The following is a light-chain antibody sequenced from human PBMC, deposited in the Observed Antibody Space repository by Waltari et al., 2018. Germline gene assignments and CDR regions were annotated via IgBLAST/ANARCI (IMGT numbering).Light chain of an antibody. V-gene: IGKV3-20*01. CDR1: QSVSSSY. Sequence: EIVLTQSPGTLSLSPGERATLSCRASQSVSSSYLAWYQQKPGQAPRVLIHGASNRATGIPDRFSGSGSGTDFTLTISRLEPEDFGVYYCQQYGSSPWTFGQGTKVEIK. CDR2: GAS. J-gene: IGKJ1*01. CDR3: QQYGSSPWT.